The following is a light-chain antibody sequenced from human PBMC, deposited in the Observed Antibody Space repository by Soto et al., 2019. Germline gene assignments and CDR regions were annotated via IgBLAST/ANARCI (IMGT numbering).Light chain of an antibody. CDR1: QSVSSY. J-gene: IGKJ4*01. CDR2: GSY. Sequence: EIVLTQSPATMSLSPGEGPTLSCRASQSVSSYLAWYQQKPGQAPRLLIYGSYIRATGIPARFSGSGSGTEFTLIISSLQSEDCAIYYCQQYHTWPITFGGGTKVDIK. CDR3: QQYHTWPIT. V-gene: IGKV3-15*01.